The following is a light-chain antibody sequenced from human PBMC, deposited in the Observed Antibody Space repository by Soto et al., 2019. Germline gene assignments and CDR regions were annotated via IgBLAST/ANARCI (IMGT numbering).Light chain of an antibody. Sequence: QAVVAQPPSVSGAPGQRVTISCSGTTSNIGADYDVQWYRQLPGTAPKLLIHGNTNLPSGVPDRFSGSKSGTSASLAITGLQSEDEGDYYCQSYDSGLRGYVFGSGTKVTVL. CDR1: TSNIGADYD. V-gene: IGLV1-40*01. CDR2: GNT. CDR3: QSYDSGLRGYV. J-gene: IGLJ1*01.